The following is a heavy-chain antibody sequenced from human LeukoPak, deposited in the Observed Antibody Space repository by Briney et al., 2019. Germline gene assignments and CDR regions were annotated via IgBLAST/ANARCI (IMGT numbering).Heavy chain of an antibody. V-gene: IGHV3-9*01. D-gene: IGHD3-10*02. CDR3: AELGITMIGGV. J-gene: IGHJ6*04. CDR2: ISWNSGSI. CDR1: GFTFDDYA. Sequence: PGGSLRLSCAAYGFTFDDYAMHWVRQAPGKGLEWVSGISWNSGSIGYADSVKGRFTISRDNAKNSLYLQMNSLRAEDTAVYYCAELGITMIGGVWGKGTTVTISS.